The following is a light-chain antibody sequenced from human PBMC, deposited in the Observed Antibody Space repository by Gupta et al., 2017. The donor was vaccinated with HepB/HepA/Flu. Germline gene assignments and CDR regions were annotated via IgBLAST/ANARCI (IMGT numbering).Light chain of an antibody. J-gene: IGKJ2*01. CDR3: QQYYDLPYT. Sequence: DIQMTQSPFSLSASVGDRVTITCPASQDISNYVNWYQKKPGRAPNLLLYDASNLETGVSSRFSGSGSGTHFSLTISSLQPEDIAIYYCQQYYDLPYTFGRGTNLEIK. CDR2: DAS. V-gene: IGKV1-33*01. CDR1: QDISNY.